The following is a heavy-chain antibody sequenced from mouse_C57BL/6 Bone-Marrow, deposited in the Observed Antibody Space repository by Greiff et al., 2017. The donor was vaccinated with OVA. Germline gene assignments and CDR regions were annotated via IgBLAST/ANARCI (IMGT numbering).Heavy chain of an antibody. J-gene: IGHJ1*03. CDR1: GYTFTGYW. V-gene: IGHV1-9*01. CDR2: ILPGSGST. D-gene: IGHD2-12*01. CDR3: ARRRSYYSWYFDV. Sequence: QVQLQQSGAELMKPGASVKLSCKATGYTFTGYWIEWVKQRPGHGLEWIGEILPGSGSTNYNEKFKGKATFTAVTSSNTAYMKHSSLTTEDSAIYYCARRRSYYSWYFDVWGTGTTVTVSS.